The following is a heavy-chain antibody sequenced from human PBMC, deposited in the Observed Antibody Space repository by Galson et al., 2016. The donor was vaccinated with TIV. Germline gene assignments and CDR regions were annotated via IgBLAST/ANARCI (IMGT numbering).Heavy chain of an antibody. CDR2: IYHGGST. CDR3: ARYISGWYHYFDF. J-gene: IGHJ4*02. Sequence: ETLSLTCTVSGGSISTNSYYWGWIRQSPGKGLEWIGSIYHGGSTYYNPSLKSRVTISIDTSKNQFSLKLSSVTAADTAVYYCARYISGWYHYFDFWGQGTLVTVSS. D-gene: IGHD6-19*01. V-gene: IGHV4-39*01. CDR1: GGSISTNSYY.